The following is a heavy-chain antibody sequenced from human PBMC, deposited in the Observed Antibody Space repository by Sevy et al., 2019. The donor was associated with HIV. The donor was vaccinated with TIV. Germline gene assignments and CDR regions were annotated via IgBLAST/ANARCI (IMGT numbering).Heavy chain of an antibody. CDR3: ARDAGYSVNWYPRFDP. J-gene: IGHJ5*02. V-gene: IGHV3-30*03. Sequence: ALRLSCAASAFTFSTYAMHWVRQAPGKGLEWVAVISYDGSHKYYADSVKGRFTISRDDSKSSLYLQMNTLRAEDTAVYYCARDAGYSVNWYPRFDPWGQGTLVTVSS. CDR2: ISYDGSHK. CDR1: AFTFSTYA. D-gene: IGHD6-13*01.